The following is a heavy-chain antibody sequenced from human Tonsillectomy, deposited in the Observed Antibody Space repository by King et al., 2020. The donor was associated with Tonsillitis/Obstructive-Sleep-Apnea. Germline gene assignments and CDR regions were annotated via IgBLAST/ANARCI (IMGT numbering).Heavy chain of an antibody. CDR2: INPSGGKT. Sequence: VQLVESGAEVKKPGASVKVSCKASGYTFTKYYIHWVRQAPGQGFEWMGIINPSGGKTTYAQKFQGRVTMTTETSTSTVHMELSSLRSEDTAVYYCAGEGGEHSSAPRSWVDPWGQGTLVTVSS. V-gene: IGHV1-46*01. J-gene: IGHJ5*02. CDR3: AGEGGEHSSAPRSWVDP. D-gene: IGHD3-22*01. CDR1: GYTFTKYY.